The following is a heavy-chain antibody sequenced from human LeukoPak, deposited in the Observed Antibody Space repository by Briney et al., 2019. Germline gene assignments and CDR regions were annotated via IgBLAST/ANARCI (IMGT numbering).Heavy chain of an antibody. D-gene: IGHD2-2*01. CDR1: GGTFSSYA. J-gene: IGHJ6*02. CDR2: IIPILGIA. Sequence: GSSVKVSCEASGGTFSSYAISWVRQAPGQGLEWMGRIIPILGIANYAQKFQGRVTITADKSTSTAYMEPSSLRSEDAAVYYCARSYCSSTSCYGYYYYGMDVWGQGTTVTVSS. CDR3: ARSYCSSTSCYGYYYYGMDV. V-gene: IGHV1-69*04.